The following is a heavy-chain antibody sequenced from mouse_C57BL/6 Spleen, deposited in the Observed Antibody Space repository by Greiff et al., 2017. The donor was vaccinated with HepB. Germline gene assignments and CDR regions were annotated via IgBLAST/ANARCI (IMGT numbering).Heavy chain of an antibody. V-gene: IGHV1-69*01. CDR1: GYTFTSYW. J-gene: IGHJ4*01. Sequence: VQLQQPGAELVMPGASVKLSCKASGYTFTSYWMHWVKQRPGQGLEWIGEIDPSDSYTNYNQKFKGKSTLTVDKSSSTAYMQLSSLTSEDSAVYYCARGSGAYSAMDYWGQGTSVTVSS. D-gene: IGHD3-1*01. CDR2: IDPSDSYT. CDR3: ARGSGAYSAMDY.